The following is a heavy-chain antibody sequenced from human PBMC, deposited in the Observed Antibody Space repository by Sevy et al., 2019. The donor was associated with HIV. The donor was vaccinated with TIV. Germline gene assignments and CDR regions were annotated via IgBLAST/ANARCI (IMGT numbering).Heavy chain of an antibody. D-gene: IGHD3-22*01. CDR1: GFTFSTYN. CDR3: TRDRRTLNYYGSRGYNFYFDY. CDR2: ITDSSNYI. Sequence: GESLKISCAASGFTFSTYNMNWVRQAPGKGLEWVSSITDSSNYIYHADSVKGRFTIPRDNAKNSLYLQMNSLIAEDTVVYFCTRDRRTLNYYGSRGYNFYFDYWGQGTLVTVSS. V-gene: IGHV3-21*03. J-gene: IGHJ4*02.